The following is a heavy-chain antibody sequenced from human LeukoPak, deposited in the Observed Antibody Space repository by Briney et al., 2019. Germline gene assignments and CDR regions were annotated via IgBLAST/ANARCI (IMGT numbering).Heavy chain of an antibody. CDR2: IYYSGST. CDR3: ARSVLTLYWYFDL. Sequence: SETLSLTCTVPGGSISSSSYYYNWIRQPPGKGLEWIGYIYYSGSTNYNPSLKSRVTISLDTSKNQFSLKLSSVTTADTAVYYCARSVLTLYWYFDLWGRGTLVTVSS. V-gene: IGHV4-61*01. J-gene: IGHJ2*01. CDR1: GGSISSSSYY. D-gene: IGHD4/OR15-4a*01.